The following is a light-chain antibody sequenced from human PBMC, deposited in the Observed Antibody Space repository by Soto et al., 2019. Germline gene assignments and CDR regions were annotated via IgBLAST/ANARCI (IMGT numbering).Light chain of an antibody. CDR1: QSVLYSSNNKNY. V-gene: IGKV4-1*01. J-gene: IGKJ1*01. Sequence: DIVMTQSPDSLAVSLGERAPINCKSSQSVLYSSNNKNYLAWYQQKPGQPPKLLIYWASTRESGVPDRFSGSGSGTDFTLTISSLQAEDVAVYYCQQYYSTPPTFGQGTKV. CDR2: WAS. CDR3: QQYYSTPPT.